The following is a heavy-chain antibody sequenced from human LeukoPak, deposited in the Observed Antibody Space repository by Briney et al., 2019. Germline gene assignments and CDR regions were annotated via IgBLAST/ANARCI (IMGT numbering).Heavy chain of an antibody. CDR2: IIPIFGTA. V-gene: IGHV1-69*05. Sequence: SVKVSCKASGGTFSSYAISWMRQAPGQGLEWMGRIIPIFGTANYAQKFQGRVTITTDESTSTAYMELSSLRSEDTAVYYCARESPLRFLEWLFDYWGQGTLVTVSS. CDR3: ARESPLRFLEWLFDY. D-gene: IGHD3-3*01. CDR1: GGTFSSYA. J-gene: IGHJ4*02.